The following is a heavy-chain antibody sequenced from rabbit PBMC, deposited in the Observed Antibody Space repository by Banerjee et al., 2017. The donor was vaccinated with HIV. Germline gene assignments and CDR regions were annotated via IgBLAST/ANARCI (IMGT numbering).Heavy chain of an antibody. CDR2: IDAFSSGST. CDR1: GFSFSSSYW. V-gene: IGHV1S45*01. J-gene: IGHJ4*01. CDR3: ARDLAGVIGWNFNL. Sequence: QEQLVESGGGLVQPGASLTLTCKASGFSFSSSYWICWVRQAPGKGLEWIACIDAFSSGSTYYASWAKGRFTISKTSSTTVTLQMTSLTAADTATYFCARDLAGVIGWNFNLWGQGTLVTVS. D-gene: IGHD4-1*01.